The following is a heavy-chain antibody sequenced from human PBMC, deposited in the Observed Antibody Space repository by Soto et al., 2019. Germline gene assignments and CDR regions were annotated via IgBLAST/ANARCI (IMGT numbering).Heavy chain of an antibody. CDR2: ISAYNGNT. CDR1: GYTFTSYG. Sequence: ASVKVSCKAPGYTFTSYGISWVRQAPGQGLEWMGWISAYNGNTNYAQKLQGRVTMTTDTSTSTAYMELRSLRSDDTAVYYCARAALDYDFWSGYYYYWGQGTLVTVSS. J-gene: IGHJ4*02. D-gene: IGHD3-3*01. V-gene: IGHV1-18*04. CDR3: ARAALDYDFWSGYYYY.